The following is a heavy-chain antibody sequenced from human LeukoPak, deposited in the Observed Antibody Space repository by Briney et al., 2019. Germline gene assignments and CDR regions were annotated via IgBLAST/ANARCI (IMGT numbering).Heavy chain of an antibody. CDR3: TRAQMWFGQQGSWFDP. D-gene: IGHD3-10*01. V-gene: IGHV3-49*04. Sequence: GGSLRLSCTPSGFRFGDYAMSWVRQAPGKGLEWVAFIRSKGSGETTEYAASVRGRFAIPRDDSKSTAYLQMNNLKIADTAVYFCTRAQMWFGQQGSWFDPWGQGTQVTVSS. CDR1: GFRFGDYA. CDR2: IRSKGSGETT. J-gene: IGHJ5*02.